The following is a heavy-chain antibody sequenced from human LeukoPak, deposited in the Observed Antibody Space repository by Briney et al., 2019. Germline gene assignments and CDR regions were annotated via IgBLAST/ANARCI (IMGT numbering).Heavy chain of an antibody. D-gene: IGHD3-10*01. CDR2: ISYDGSNK. CDR3: VKGRAVVASSPEFDY. V-gene: IGHV3-30*09. Sequence: GGSLRLSCAASGFTFSSYAMHWVRQAPGKGLDWVAVISYDGSNKYYADSVKGRFDISRDNSKDTAYLQVNSLRVEDTGVYYCVKGRAVVASSPEFDYWGQGTLVTVSS. J-gene: IGHJ4*02. CDR1: GFTFSSYA.